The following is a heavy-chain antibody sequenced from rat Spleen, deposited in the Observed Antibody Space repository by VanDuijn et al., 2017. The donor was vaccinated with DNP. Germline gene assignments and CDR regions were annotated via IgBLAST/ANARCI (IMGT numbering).Heavy chain of an antibody. J-gene: IGHJ3*01. CDR1: GFSLTSYT. CDR2: ISSGGST. D-gene: IGHD1-3*01. Sequence: QVQLKESGPGLVQPSQTLSLTCTVSGFSLTSYTVSWVRQPPGKGLEWIAAISSGGSTYYNSALKSRLSISRDTSKSQVFLKMKSLETEDTAMYFWAREVAPFAYWGQGTLVTVSS. CDR3: AREVAPFAY. V-gene: IGHV2-6*01.